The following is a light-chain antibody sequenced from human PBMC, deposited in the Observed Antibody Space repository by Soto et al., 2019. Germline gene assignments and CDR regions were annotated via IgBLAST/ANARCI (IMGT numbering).Light chain of an antibody. CDR2: EVS. J-gene: IGLJ1*01. Sequence: QSALTQPPSASGSPGQSVTISCTGTSSDVGGYNYVSWYQQHPGKAPKLMIYEVSKRPSGVPDRFSGSKSGNTASLTVSGLQAEDEADYYCSSYAGISYVFGTGTKLTVL. CDR3: SSYAGISYV. V-gene: IGLV2-8*01. CDR1: SSDVGGYNY.